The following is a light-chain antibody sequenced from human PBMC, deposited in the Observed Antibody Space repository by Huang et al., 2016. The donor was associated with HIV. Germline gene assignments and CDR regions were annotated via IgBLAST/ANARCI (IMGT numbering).Light chain of an antibody. CDR2: AAS. Sequence: EIVLTQSPATLSLSPGERATLSCRASQSVSSFLAWYQQKPGQAPRLLIYAASNRATGIPPRFSGSGSGTDFTLTISSLEPEDFAFYYCQQRSNWPRTWTFGQGTKVEIK. CDR1: QSVSSF. CDR3: QQRSNWPRTWT. V-gene: IGKV3-11*01. J-gene: IGKJ1*01.